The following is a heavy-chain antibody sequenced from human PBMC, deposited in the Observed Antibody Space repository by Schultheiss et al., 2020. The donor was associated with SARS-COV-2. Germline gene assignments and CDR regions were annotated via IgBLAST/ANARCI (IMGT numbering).Heavy chain of an antibody. CDR2: ISSSSSYT. V-gene: IGHV3-21*04. D-gene: IGHD2-2*01. CDR1: GFTFSSYA. Sequence: GGSLRLSCAASGFTFSSYAMSWVRQAPGKGLEWVSSISSSSSYTNYADSVKGRFTISRDNAKNSLYLQMNSLRAEDTAVYYCARGVWDIVVVGYYMDVWGKGTTVTVSS. J-gene: IGHJ6*03. CDR3: ARGVWDIVVVGYYMDV.